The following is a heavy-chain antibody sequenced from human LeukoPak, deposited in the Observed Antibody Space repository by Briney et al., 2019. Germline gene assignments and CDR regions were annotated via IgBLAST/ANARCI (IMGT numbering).Heavy chain of an antibody. Sequence: SETLSLTCTVSGGSVSSGSYYWNWIRQPPGKGLEWIGCIDYSGSIYYNPSLKSRVTVSADTSKDQFSLKLTSVTAADTAVYYCARRWYHAYCDYWGQGSLVTVSS. CDR3: ARRWYHAYCDY. V-gene: IGHV4-61*01. CDR2: IDYSGSI. CDR1: GGSVSSGSYY. D-gene: IGHD2-15*01. J-gene: IGHJ4*02.